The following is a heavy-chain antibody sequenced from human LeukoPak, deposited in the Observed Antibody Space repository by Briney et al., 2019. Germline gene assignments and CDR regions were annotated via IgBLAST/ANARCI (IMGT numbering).Heavy chain of an antibody. J-gene: IGHJ4*02. CDR2: IYYSGST. CDR1: GGSVSSGSYY. CDR3: ARGSGYSSGWYVY. V-gene: IGHV4-61*01. D-gene: IGHD6-19*01. Sequence: SETLSLTCTVSGGSVSSGSYYWSWIRQPPGKGLEWIGYIYYSGSTNYNPSLKSRVTISVDTSKNQFSLKLNSVTAADTAVYYCARGSGYSSGWYVYWGQGTLVTVSS.